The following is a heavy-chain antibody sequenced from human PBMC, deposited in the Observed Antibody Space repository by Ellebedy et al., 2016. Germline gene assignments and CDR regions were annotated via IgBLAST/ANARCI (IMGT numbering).Heavy chain of an antibody. D-gene: IGHD1-26*01. Sequence: GSLRLSXAVYGGSFSGYYWSWIRQPPGKGLEWIGEINHSGSTNYNPSLKSRVTISVDTSKNQFSLKLSSVTAADTAVYYCARETPTEEWEPLCAFDIWGQGTMVTVSS. CDR1: GGSFSGYY. V-gene: IGHV4-34*01. J-gene: IGHJ3*02. CDR3: ARETPTEEWEPLCAFDI. CDR2: INHSGST.